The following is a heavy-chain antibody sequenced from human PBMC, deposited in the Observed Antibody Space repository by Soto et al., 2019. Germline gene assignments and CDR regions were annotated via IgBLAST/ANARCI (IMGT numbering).Heavy chain of an antibody. V-gene: IGHV4-59*01. J-gene: IGHJ4*02. Sequence: SETLSLTCTVSGGSISSYYWSWIRQPPGKGLEWIGYIYYSGSTNYNPSLKSRVTISVDTSKNQFSLKLSSVTAADTAVYYCVGGGYCSGGSCYPGPDYWGQGTLVTVSS. D-gene: IGHD2-15*01. CDR1: GGSISSYY. CDR2: IYYSGST. CDR3: VGGGYCSGGSCYPGPDY.